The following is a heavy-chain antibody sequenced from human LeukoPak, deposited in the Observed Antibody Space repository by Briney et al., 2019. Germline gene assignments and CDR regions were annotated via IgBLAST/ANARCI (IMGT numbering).Heavy chain of an antibody. CDR3: ARDNNWTTQTFDS. V-gene: IGHV4-34*01. J-gene: IGHJ4*02. CDR1: GGSFSGYY. Sequence: SETLSLTCAVYGGSFSGYYWSWIRKPPGKGLEWIGKINHSGSTNYNPSLKSRVTISVDTSKNQFSLKLSSVTAADTAVYYCARDNNWTTQTFDSWGQGTLVTVSS. D-gene: IGHD1-20*01. CDR2: INHSGST.